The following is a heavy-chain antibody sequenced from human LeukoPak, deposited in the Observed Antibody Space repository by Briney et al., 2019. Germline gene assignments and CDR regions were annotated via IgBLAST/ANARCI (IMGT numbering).Heavy chain of an antibody. V-gene: IGHV1-8*01. CDR2: MNPNSGNT. D-gene: IGHD3-10*01. J-gene: IGHJ5*02. Sequence: ASVKVSCKASGYTFTSYDINWVRQATGQGLEWMGWMNPNSGNTGYAQKFQGRVTMTRNTSISTAYMELSSLRSEDTAVYYCARGPSMVRGVIGRVWFDPWGQGTLVTVSS. CDR3: ARGPSMVRGVIGRVWFDP. CDR1: GYTFTSYD.